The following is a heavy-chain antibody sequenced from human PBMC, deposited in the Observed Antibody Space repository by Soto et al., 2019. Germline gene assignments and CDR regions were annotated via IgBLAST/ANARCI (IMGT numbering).Heavy chain of an antibody. Sequence: EVQLLESGGGLVQPGGSLRLSCAASGFTFRTYAMSWVRQAPWKGLEWVSTIDNSGGITYYADSVKGRITISRDNSKNTLNLQMNSLRAEDTAVYYCAKGGYNYGFLFDCWGQGTLVTVSS. CDR1: GFTFRTYA. CDR2: IDNSGGIT. D-gene: IGHD5-18*01. CDR3: AKGGYNYGFLFDC. J-gene: IGHJ4*02. V-gene: IGHV3-23*05.